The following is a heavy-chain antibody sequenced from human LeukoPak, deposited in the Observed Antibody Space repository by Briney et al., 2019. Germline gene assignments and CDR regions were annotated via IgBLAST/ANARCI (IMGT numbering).Heavy chain of an antibody. V-gene: IGHV1-18*01. Sequence: VASVKVSCKASGYTFTSYGISWVRQAPGQGLEWMGWISAYNGNTNYAQKLQGRVTMTTDTSTSTAYMELRSLRSDDTAVYYCARGITMIVDNWFDPWGQGTLVTVSS. CDR2: ISAYNGNT. J-gene: IGHJ5*02. D-gene: IGHD3-22*01. CDR3: ARGITMIVDNWFDP. CDR1: GYTFTSYG.